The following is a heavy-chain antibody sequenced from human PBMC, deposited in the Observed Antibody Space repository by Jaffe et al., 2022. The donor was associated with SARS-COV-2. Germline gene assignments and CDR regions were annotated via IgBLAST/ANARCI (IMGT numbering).Heavy chain of an antibody. Sequence: QVQLQESGPGLVKPSETLSLTCTVSGGSISSYYWSWIRQPPGKGLEWIGYIYYSGSTNYNPSLKSRVTISVDTSKNQFSLKLSSVTAADTAVYYCASTVVTHAYYYYYYMDVWGKGTTVTVSS. CDR3: ASTVVTHAYYYYYYMDV. J-gene: IGHJ6*03. CDR2: IYYSGST. V-gene: IGHV4-59*01. CDR1: GGSISSYY. D-gene: IGHD2-15*01.